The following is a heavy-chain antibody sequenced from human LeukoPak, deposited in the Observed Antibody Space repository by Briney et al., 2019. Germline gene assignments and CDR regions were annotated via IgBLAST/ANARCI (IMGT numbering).Heavy chain of an antibody. J-gene: IGHJ4*02. CDR3: ARETAGTIDY. CDR1: GYTFTGYY. V-gene: IGHV1-46*01. D-gene: IGHD6-13*01. CDR2: INPSGGST. Sequence: ASVKASCKAAGYTFTGYYMHWVRQAPGQGLEWMGIINPSGGSTSYAQKFQRRVTMSRDKSTSTVYMELSSLRSENTAVYYCARETAGTIDYWGQGTLVTVSS.